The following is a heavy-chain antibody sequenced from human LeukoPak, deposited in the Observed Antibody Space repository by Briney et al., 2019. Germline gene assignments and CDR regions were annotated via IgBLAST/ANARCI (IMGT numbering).Heavy chain of an antibody. V-gene: IGHV3-23*01. CDR1: GFTFSNYA. Sequence: GGSRRLSCAASGFTFSNYAMNWVRQAPGKGLEWVSAVRGGDAGTSYADSVKGRFTISRDNSKNTLYLQMNSLRADDTAVYYCAKNRGGSYYSGSDYWGQGTLVTVSS. CDR2: VRGGDAGT. D-gene: IGHD1-26*01. CDR3: AKNRGGSYYSGSDY. J-gene: IGHJ4*02.